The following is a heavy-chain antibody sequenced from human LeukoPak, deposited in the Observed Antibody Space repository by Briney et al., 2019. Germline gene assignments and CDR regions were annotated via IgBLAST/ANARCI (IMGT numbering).Heavy chain of an antibody. D-gene: IGHD3-9*01. CDR1: GGXFSGYY. CDR3: ARGPPIKHDILTGYYNFDS. CDR2: INHSGYT. V-gene: IGHV4-34*01. Sequence: SETLSLTCAVYGGXFSGYYWTWIRQPPGKGLEWIGEINHSGYTKYNPSLKSRVTISADTSENQFSLKLSSVTAADTAVYYCARGPPIKHDILTGYYNFDSWGQGTLVTVSS. J-gene: IGHJ4*02.